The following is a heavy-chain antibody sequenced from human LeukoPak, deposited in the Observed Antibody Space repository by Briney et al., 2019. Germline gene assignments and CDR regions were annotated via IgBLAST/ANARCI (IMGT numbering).Heavy chain of an antibody. V-gene: IGHV3-21*01. CDR3: ARGRPMDY. D-gene: IGHD5-24*01. CDR2: ISGSSSYM. Sequence: NPGGSLRLSCAASGFTFSSYSMNWVRQAPGKGLEWVSSISGSSSYMYYADSVKGRFTISRDNAKNSLYLQMNSQRAEGTAVYYCARGRPMDYWGQGALVTVSS. CDR1: GFTFSSYS. J-gene: IGHJ4*02.